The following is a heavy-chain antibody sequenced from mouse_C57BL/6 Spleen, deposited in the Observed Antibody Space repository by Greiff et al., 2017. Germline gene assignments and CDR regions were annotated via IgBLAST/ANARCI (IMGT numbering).Heavy chain of an antibody. V-gene: IGHV1-55*01. D-gene: IGHD3-2*02. CDR1: GYTFTSYW. Sequence: VQLQQSGAELVKPGASVKMSCKASGYTFTSYWITWVKQRPGQGLEWIGDIYPGSGSTNYNEKFKSKATLTVDTSSSTAYMQLSSLTSEDSAVYYCARGGQLRPAWFAYWGQGTLVTVSA. CDR3: ARGGQLRPAWFAY. J-gene: IGHJ3*01. CDR2: IYPGSGST.